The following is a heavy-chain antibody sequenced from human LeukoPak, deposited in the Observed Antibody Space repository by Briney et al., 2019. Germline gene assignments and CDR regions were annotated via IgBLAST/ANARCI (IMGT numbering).Heavy chain of an antibody. J-gene: IGHJ4*02. D-gene: IGHD2-2*01. CDR1: GGSISSGSYY. Sequence: SETLSLTCTVSGGSISSGSYYWSWIRQPAGKGLEWIGRIYTSGSTNYNPSLKSRVTISVDTSKNQFSLKLSSVTAADTAVYCCARDPRHCSSTSCPGNFDYWGQGTLVTVSS. CDR2: IYTSGST. CDR3: ARDPRHCSSTSCPGNFDY. V-gene: IGHV4-61*02.